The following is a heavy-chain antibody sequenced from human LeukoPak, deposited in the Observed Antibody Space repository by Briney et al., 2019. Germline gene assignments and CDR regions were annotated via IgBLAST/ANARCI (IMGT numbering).Heavy chain of an antibody. D-gene: IGHD3-3*01. V-gene: IGHV4-39*07. CDR1: GGSISTSNYY. J-gene: IGHJ3*02. CDR2: IYHSGST. Sequence: PSETLSLTCTVSGGSISTSNYYWGWIRQPPGKGLEWIGNIYHSGSTYSNPSLKSRVIISVDTSKNQFSLKLSSVTAADTAVYWCARGAFGVLLSAFDIWGQGTMVTVSS. CDR3: ARGAFGVLLSAFDI.